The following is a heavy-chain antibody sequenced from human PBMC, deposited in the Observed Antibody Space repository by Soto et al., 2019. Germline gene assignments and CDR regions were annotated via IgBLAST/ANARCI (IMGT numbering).Heavy chain of an antibody. CDR3: ASNYDILTGYYRDWFDP. Sequence: SETLSLTCTVSGGSISSSSYYWGWIRQPPGKWLEWIGSIYYSGSTYYNPSLKSRVTISVDTSKNQFSLKLSSVTAADTAVYYCASNYDILTGYYRDWFDPWGQGTLVTVYS. CDR2: IYYSGST. CDR1: GGSISSSSYY. J-gene: IGHJ5*02. D-gene: IGHD3-9*01. V-gene: IGHV4-39*01.